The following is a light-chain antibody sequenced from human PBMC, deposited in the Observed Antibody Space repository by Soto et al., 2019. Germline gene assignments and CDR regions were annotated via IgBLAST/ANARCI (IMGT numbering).Light chain of an antibody. CDR3: QQYYSSPLT. CDR2: WAS. J-gene: IGKJ4*01. Sequence: IVITHFPDSLSVDLRPMSTIYCNFTPSVVYSSKNRNYLAWYQQKPRQPPKLLIYWASTRESGVPDRFSGSGSGTDFTLTISSLQAEDVAVYYCQQYYSSPLTFGGGTKVDIK. CDR1: PSVVYSSKNRNY. V-gene: IGKV4-1*01.